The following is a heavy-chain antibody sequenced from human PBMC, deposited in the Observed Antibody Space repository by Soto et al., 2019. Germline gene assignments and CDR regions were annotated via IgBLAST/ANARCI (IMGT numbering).Heavy chain of an antibody. Sequence: QALSVPCAISGDSVSSYSAVFNLIRQSPSGGLEWLGRTYYRSRFFSDYAESVKSRIIINPDTSKNQFSLQLKSVTPEDTAVYYCARDRYSSSGWFDPWGQGTPVTVSS. CDR3: ARDRYSSSGWFDP. D-gene: IGHD6-6*01. J-gene: IGHJ5*02. V-gene: IGHV6-1*01. CDR2: TYYRSRFFS. CDR1: GDSVSSYSAV.